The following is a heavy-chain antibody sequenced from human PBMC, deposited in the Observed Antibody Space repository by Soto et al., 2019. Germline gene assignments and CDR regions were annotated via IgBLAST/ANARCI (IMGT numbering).Heavy chain of an antibody. CDR2: ISAYNGNT. CDR3: AKEHDYGDSDAFDI. Sequence: QVQLVQSGAEVKKPGASVEVSCKASGYTFTSYGISWARQAPGQGLKWMGWISAYNGNTNYAQKLQGRVTMTTDTSTSTAYMELRSLRSDDTAVYYCAKEHDYGDSDAFDIWGQGTMVTVSS. D-gene: IGHD4-17*01. CDR1: GYTFTSYG. J-gene: IGHJ3*02. V-gene: IGHV1-18*01.